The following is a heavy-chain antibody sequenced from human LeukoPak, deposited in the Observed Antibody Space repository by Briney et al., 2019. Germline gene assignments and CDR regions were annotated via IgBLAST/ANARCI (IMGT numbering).Heavy chain of an antibody. CDR1: GFTFSSYS. D-gene: IGHD6-19*01. CDR2: ISSSSSYI. Sequence: GGSLRLSCAASGFTFSSYSMNWVRQAPGKGLEWVSSISSSSSYIYYADSVKSRFTISRDNAKNSLYLQMNSLRAEDTAVYYCARGNGGARGSSGWYDYWGQGTLVTVSS. CDR3: ARGNGGARGSSGWYDY. V-gene: IGHV3-21*01. J-gene: IGHJ4*02.